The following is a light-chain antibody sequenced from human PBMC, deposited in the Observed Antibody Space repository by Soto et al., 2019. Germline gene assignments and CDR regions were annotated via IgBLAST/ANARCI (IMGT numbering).Light chain of an antibody. V-gene: IGKV1-12*01. J-gene: IGKJ3*01. Sequence: DIQMTQSPSTLSASVGDRVTITCRASQSISSWLAWYQQKPGKAPKLLIYAASSLQSGVPSRFSGSGSGTDFTLTISSLQAEDFATYYCQQANSFPLTFGPGTKVDL. CDR1: QSISSW. CDR2: AAS. CDR3: QQANSFPLT.